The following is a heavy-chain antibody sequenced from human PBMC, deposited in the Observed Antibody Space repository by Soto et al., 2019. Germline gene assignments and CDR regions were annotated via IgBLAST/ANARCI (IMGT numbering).Heavy chain of an antibody. V-gene: IGHV2-5*02. CDR3: ARRLVDDLLGNSFDP. J-gene: IGHJ5*02. Sequence: SGPTLVNPTQTLTLTCSFSGFSLSTNGVAVGWIRQPPGKALEWLALIYWDDDKRYNPSLKSRLAITKDTSKNQVVLTMTNMDPVDTGTYYCARRLVDDLLGNSFDPWGQGILVTVSS. CDR2: IYWDDDK. D-gene: IGHD5-18*01. CDR1: GFSLSTNGVA.